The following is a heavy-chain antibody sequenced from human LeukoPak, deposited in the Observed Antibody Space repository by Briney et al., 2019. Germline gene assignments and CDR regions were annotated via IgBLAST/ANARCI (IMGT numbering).Heavy chain of an antibody. J-gene: IGHJ4*02. CDR2: ISSSNTI. D-gene: IGHD2-21*02. CDR3: ARFRTWGDKAFDY. V-gene: IGHV3-48*01. Sequence: GGSLRLSCTASGFAFSTYGMNWVRQAPGKGLEWVSYISSSNTIYYADSVKGRFTISRDSAKNSLYLQMNSLRAEDTAVYYCARFRTWGDKAFDYWGQGTLVTVSS. CDR1: GFAFSTYG.